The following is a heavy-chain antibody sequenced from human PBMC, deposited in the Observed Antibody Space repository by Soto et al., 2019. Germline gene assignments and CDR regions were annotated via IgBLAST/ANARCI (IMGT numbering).Heavy chain of an antibody. J-gene: IGHJ4*02. Sequence: SETLSLTCAVSGGSISSSNWWSWVRQPPGKGLEWIGEIYHSGSTNYNPSLKSRVTISVDKSKNQFSLKLSSVTAADTAVYYCARVQYSYGLWYYFDYWGQGALVTVSS. V-gene: IGHV4-4*02. CDR1: GGSISSSNW. CDR2: IYHSGST. D-gene: IGHD5-18*01. CDR3: ARVQYSYGLWYYFDY.